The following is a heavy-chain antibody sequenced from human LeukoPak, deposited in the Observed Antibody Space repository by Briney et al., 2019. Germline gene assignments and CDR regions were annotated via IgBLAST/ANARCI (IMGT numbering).Heavy chain of an antibody. Sequence: ASVKVSCKVSGYTLSELSMHWVRQAPGKGLEWMGGFDPGAGEIVYAQQFQGRVTMTEDTSTDTASLELSSLGSEASGALFCAAGGIYSLLDYWGQGPLVTVSS. V-gene: IGHV1-24*01. J-gene: IGHJ4*02. D-gene: IGHD2-21*01. CDR1: GYTLSELS. CDR3: AAGGIYSLLDY. CDR2: FDPGAGEI.